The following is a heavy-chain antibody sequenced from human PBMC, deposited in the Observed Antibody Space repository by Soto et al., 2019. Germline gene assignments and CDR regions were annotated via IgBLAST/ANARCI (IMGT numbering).Heavy chain of an antibody. Sequence: GASVKVSCKASGYTFTSYAMHWVRQAPGQRLEWMGWINAGNGNTKYSQKFQGRVTMTEDTSTDTAYMELSSLRSEDTAVYYCATDWGSVEMATMGFDYWGQGTLVTVSS. V-gene: IGHV1-3*01. J-gene: IGHJ4*02. CDR1: GYTFTSYA. CDR2: INAGNGNT. CDR3: ATDWGSVEMATMGFDY. D-gene: IGHD3-16*01.